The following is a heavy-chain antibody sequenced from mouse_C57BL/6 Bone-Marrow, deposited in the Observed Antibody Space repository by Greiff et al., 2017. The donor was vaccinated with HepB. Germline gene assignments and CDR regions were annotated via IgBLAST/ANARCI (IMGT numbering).Heavy chain of an antibody. CDR2: INPYNGGT. D-gene: IGHD2-1*01. V-gene: IGHV1-19*01. CDR3: ARFGNLSYAMDY. J-gene: IGHJ4*01. CDR1: GYTFTDYY. Sequence: VQLKQSGPVLVKPGASVKMSCKASGYTFTDYYMNWVKQSHGKSLEWIGVINPYNGGTSYNQKFKGKATLTVDKSSSTAYMELNSLTSEDSAVYYCARFGNLSYAMDYWGQGTSVTVSS.